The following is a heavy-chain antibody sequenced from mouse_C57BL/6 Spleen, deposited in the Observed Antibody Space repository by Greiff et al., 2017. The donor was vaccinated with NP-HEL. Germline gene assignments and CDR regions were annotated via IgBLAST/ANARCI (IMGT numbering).Heavy chain of an antibody. CDR3: VRHEEGFAY. Sequence: EVQLQESGGGLVQPKGSLKLSCAASGFSFNTYAMNWVRQAPGKGLEWVARIRSKSNNYATYYADSVKDRFTISRDDSESMLYLQMNNLKTEDTAMYYCVRHEEGFAYWGQGTLVTVSA. CDR1: GFSFNTYA. CDR2: IRSKSNNYAT. J-gene: IGHJ3*01. V-gene: IGHV10-1*01.